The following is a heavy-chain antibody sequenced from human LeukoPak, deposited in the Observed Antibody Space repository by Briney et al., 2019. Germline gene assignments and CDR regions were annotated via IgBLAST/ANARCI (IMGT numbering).Heavy chain of an antibody. J-gene: IGHJ6*02. CDR2: ISSSGSTI. CDR3: ARGYSSSPNYYYYYGMDV. V-gene: IGHV3-48*03. D-gene: IGHD6-13*01. Sequence: GGSLRLSCAASGFTFSSYEMNWVRQAPGKGLEWVSYISSSGSTIYYADSVKGRFTIPRDNAKNSLYLQMNSLRAEDTAVYYCARGYSSSPNYYYYYGMDVWGQGTTVTVSS. CDR1: GFTFSSYE.